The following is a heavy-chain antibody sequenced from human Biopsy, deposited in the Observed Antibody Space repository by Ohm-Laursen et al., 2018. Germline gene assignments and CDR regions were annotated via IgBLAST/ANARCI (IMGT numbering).Heavy chain of an antibody. Sequence: GTLSLTCTVSGGSIGSDYWAWIRQSPGKGLEWIAYSHYSGSTNYNPSLRHRVTISVDTSKNQFSLRLIYVTAADTAVYYCARMPHFDYWGQGILVTVSS. CDR3: ARMPHFDY. CDR2: SHYSGST. J-gene: IGHJ4*02. D-gene: IGHD2-2*01. CDR1: GGSIGSDY. V-gene: IGHV4-59*01.